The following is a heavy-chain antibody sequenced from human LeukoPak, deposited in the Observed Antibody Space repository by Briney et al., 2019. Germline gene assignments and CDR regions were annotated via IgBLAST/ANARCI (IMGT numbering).Heavy chain of an antibody. CDR3: ARLVVSSWYHEVLLGRDY. J-gene: IGHJ4*02. CDR2: FFYSGST. Sequence: ASETLSLTCTVSGGSISSRPYCWGWIRQPPGKGLEWLGSFFYSGSTNYKPSLKSRVTISVDTSKNQFSLKLSSVTAADTAVYYCARLVVSSWYHEVLLGRDYWGQGTLVTVSS. V-gene: IGHV4-39*01. CDR1: GGSISSRPYC. D-gene: IGHD6-13*01.